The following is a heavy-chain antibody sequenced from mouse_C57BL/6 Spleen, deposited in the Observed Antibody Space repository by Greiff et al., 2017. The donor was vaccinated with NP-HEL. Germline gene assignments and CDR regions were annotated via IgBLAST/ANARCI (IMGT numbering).Heavy chain of an antibody. CDR1: GYTFTSYW. J-gene: IGHJ3*01. V-gene: IGHV1-52*01. Sequence: VQLQQSGAELVRPGSSVKLSCKASGYTFTSYWMHWVKQRPIQGLEWIGNIDPSDSETHYNQKFKDKATLTVDKSSSTAYMQLSSLTSEDSAVYYCARKEYYGNYGDWFAYWGQGTLVTVSA. D-gene: IGHD2-1*01. CDR3: ARKEYYGNYGDWFAY. CDR2: IDPSDSET.